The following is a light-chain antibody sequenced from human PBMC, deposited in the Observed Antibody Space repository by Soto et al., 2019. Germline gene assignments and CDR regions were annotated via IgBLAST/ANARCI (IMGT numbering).Light chain of an antibody. Sequence: DIQLTQSPSFLSASVGDRVTITCRASQGISSYLAWYQQKPGKAPRLLIYAASTLQSGVPSRFSVSGSGTEFTLTISSLQPEDFANYYCQHLNSYPLTFGGGTKVEIK. CDR2: AAS. CDR1: QGISSY. V-gene: IGKV1-9*01. CDR3: QHLNSYPLT. J-gene: IGKJ4*01.